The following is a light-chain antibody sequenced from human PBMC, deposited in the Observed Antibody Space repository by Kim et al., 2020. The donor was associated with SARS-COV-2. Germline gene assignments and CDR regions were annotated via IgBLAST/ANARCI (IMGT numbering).Light chain of an antibody. CDR2: DNH. J-gene: IGLJ2*01. Sequence: SSELTQDPAVSVALGQTVRITCQGDSLTNFYASWYQQKPGQATVEVIYDNHKRPSGIPDRFSGSTSRNTASLTITGAQAEDEADYYCNSRDSSGHHVIFGRGTQLTVL. CDR1: SLTNFY. V-gene: IGLV3-19*01. CDR3: NSRDSSGHHVI.